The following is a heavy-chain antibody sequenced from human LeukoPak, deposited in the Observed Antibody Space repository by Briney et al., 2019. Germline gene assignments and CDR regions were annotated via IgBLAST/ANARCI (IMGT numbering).Heavy chain of an antibody. V-gene: IGHV3-48*03. CDR2: ISSSGSPV. CDR3: ARDPGRPNDY. CDR1: GFTFSSYE. Sequence: GGSLRLSCAASGFTFSSYEMIWVRQAPGKGLEWVSYISSSGSPVFYADSVKGRFTISRDNAKNSLYLQMNSLRAEDTAVYYCARDPGRPNDYWGQGTLVTVSS. J-gene: IGHJ4*02.